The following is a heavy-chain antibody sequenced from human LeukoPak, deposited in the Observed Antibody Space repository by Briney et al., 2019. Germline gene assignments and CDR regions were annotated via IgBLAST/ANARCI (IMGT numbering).Heavy chain of an antibody. J-gene: IGHJ4*02. V-gene: IGHV4-31*03. CDR3: ARAITIAYYYGSGSYTYYFDY. CDR1: GGSISSGGYY. CDR2: IYYSGST. Sequence: SQTLSLTCTVSGGSISSGGYYWSWIRQHPGKGLEWIGYIYYSGSTYYNPSLKSRVTISVDTSKNQFSLKLSSVTAADTAVYYCARAITIAYYYGSGSYTYYFDYWGRGTLVTVSS. D-gene: IGHD3-10*01.